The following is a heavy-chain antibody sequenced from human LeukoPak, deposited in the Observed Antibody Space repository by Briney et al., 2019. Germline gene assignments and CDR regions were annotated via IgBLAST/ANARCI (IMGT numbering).Heavy chain of an antibody. CDR2: IYHSGST. J-gene: IGHJ4*02. V-gene: IGHV4-30-2*01. D-gene: IGHD3-10*01. Sequence: PSETLSLTCAVSGGSISSGGYSWSWIRQPPGKGLEWIGYIYHSGSTYYNPSLKSRVTISVDRSKNQFSLKLSSVTAADTAVYYCARGYGSGSHYFDYWGQGSLVTVSS. CDR1: GGSISSGGYS. CDR3: ARGYGSGSHYFDY.